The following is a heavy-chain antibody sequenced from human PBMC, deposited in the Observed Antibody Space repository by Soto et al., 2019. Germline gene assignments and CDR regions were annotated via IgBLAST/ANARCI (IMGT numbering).Heavy chain of an antibody. D-gene: IGHD6-6*01. CDR3: AKGYRYSSSPVTSGFDY. Sequence: EVQLLESGGGLVQPGGSLRLSCVVSGFTFNTYAMNWVRQAPGQGLEWVSTISVSGGSTYYADSVRGRFTISRDNSKNTLYLQMNSLRAEDTAIYYCAKGYRYSSSPVTSGFDYWGQGTLDTVSS. V-gene: IGHV3-23*01. CDR2: ISVSGGST. CDR1: GFTFNTYA. J-gene: IGHJ4*02.